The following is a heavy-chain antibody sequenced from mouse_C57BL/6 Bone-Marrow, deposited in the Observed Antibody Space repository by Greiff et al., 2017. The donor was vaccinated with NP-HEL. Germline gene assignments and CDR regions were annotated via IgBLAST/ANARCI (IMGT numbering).Heavy chain of an antibody. CDR2: IHPNSGST. Sequence: QVQLQQPGAELVKPGASVKLSCKASGYTFTSYWMHWVKQRPGQGLEWIGMIHPNSGSTNYNEKFKSKATLTVDKSSSTAYMQLSSLTSEDSAVDYCASYYGSSFCYWYFDVWGTGTTVTVSS. CDR1: GYTFTSYW. V-gene: IGHV1-64*01. J-gene: IGHJ1*03. D-gene: IGHD1-1*01. CDR3: ASYYGSSFCYWYFDV.